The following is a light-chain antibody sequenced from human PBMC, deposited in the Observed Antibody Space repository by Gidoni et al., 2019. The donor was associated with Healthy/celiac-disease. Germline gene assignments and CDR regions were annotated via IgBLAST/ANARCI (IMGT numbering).Light chain of an antibody. J-gene: IGKJ4*01. CDR1: KSVSSY. Sequence: EIVLTQSPATLSWSPGERATLSCRTSKSVSSYLAWYQQKPGQAPRLLIYDASNRTTGIPARFSGSGSGTDFTLTISSLEPEDFAVYYCQQRSNWPRLTFXGXTKVEIK. V-gene: IGKV3-11*01. CDR3: QQRSNWPRLT. CDR2: DAS.